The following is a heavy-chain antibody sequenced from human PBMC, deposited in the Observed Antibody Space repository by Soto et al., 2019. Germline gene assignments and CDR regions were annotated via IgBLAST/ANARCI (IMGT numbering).Heavy chain of an antibody. V-gene: IGHV4-34*01. CDR2: INHSGST. CDR3: ARLRRDPSSSSVDY. Sequence: SETLSLTCAVYGGAFSGYYWSWIRQPPGKGLEWIGEINHSGSTNYNPSLKSRVTISVDTSKNQFSLKLSSVTAADTAVYYCARLRRDPSSSSVDYWGQGTLVT. J-gene: IGHJ4*02. CDR1: GGAFSGYY. D-gene: IGHD6-6*01.